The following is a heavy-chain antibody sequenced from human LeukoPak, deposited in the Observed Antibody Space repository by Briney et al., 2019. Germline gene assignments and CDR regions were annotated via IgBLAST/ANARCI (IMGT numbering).Heavy chain of an antibody. CDR2: LSASGGTI. Sequence: GGSLRLSCAASGFTFSSYAMSWVRQTPGKGLEWVSSLSASGGTIYYADSVKGRFAISRDNSNNTLHLQMSSLKAEDTALYYCAKGGLSGDGYYFNYWGQGTLVTVSS. V-gene: IGHV3-23*01. CDR3: AKGGLSGDGYYFNY. J-gene: IGHJ4*02. CDR1: GFTFSSYA.